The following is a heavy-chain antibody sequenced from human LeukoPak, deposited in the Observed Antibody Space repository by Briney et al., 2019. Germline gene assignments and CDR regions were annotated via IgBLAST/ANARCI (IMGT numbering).Heavy chain of an antibody. CDR2: IRNSGVST. CDR1: GFSFSSYD. CDR3: ANLGGTLVDY. Sequence: GGSLRLTCAASGFSFSSYDMTWVRQAPGKGLEWVSSIRNSGVSTYYADSVKGRFAISRDNSNNTLYLQMNSLRAEDTAVYFCANLGGTLVDYWGQGTLVTVSS. V-gene: IGHV3-23*01. D-gene: IGHD1-14*01. J-gene: IGHJ4*02.